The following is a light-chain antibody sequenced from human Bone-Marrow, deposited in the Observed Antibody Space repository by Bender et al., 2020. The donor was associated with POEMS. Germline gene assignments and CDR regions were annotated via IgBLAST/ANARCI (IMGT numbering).Light chain of an antibody. CDR3: GSYTSSTTLSYV. J-gene: IGLJ1*01. CDR2: SNY. Sequence: QSVLTQPPSASGTPGQSVIISCSGTDSNFGGNNVNWYQHLPGTAPRLVVYSNYQRPSGVSIRFSCSKSGNTASLTISGLQPEDEADYYCGSYTSSTTLSYVFGTGTKVTVL. CDR1: DSNFGGNN. V-gene: IGLV1-44*01.